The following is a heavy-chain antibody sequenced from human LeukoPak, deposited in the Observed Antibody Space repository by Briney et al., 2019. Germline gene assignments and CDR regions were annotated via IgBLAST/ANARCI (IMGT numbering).Heavy chain of an antibody. J-gene: IGHJ4*02. V-gene: IGHV3-64D*09. D-gene: IGHD3-22*01. CDR3: AKGPTYDSIPYYFDS. Sequence: GGSLILSSSASGFTFSYYAMHWVRQAAGEGLEFVSGISSNGGTTYYAASLKGRFTVSRDNSNNALYLQMSSLGAEDTANYYCAKGPTYDSIPYYFDSWGQGTLVTVSS. CDR1: GFTFSYYA. CDR2: ISSNGGTT.